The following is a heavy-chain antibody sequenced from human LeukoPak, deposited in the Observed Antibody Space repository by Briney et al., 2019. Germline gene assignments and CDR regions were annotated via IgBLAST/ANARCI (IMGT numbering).Heavy chain of an antibody. Sequence: GASVKVSCKASGYTFTGYYMHLVRQAPGQGLEWMGWINPNSGGTNYAQKFQGRVTMTRDTSISTAYMELSRLRSDDTAVYYCARVRGGGSTLAPWGQGTLVTVSS. CDR1: GYTFTGYY. CDR3: ARVRGGGSTLAP. D-gene: IGHD6-13*01. V-gene: IGHV1-2*02. J-gene: IGHJ4*02. CDR2: INPNSGGT.